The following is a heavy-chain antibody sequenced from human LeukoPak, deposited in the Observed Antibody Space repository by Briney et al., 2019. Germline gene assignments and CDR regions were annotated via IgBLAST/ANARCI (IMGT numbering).Heavy chain of an antibody. CDR3: ARPFSPGSNYEYYYGMEV. J-gene: IGHJ6*04. D-gene: IGHD4-11*01. CDR1: GFIFSNYW. V-gene: IGHV3-7*01. CDR2: IKQDGGEK. Sequence: PGGSLRLSCATSGFIFSNYWMTWVRQVPGKGLEWVASIKQDGGEKYYVDSVKGRFTISRDSAKNSVYLQMNSLRAEDTAVYYCARPFSPGSNYEYYYGMEVWGKGPTVTVS.